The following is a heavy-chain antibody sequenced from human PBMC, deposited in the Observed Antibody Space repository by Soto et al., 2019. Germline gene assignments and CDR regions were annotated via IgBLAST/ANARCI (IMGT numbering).Heavy chain of an antibody. J-gene: IGHJ5*02. CDR2: IYYSGST. D-gene: IGHD2-15*01. Sequence: SETLSLTCTVSGGSISSGGYYWSWIRQHPGKGLEWIGYIYYSGSTYYNPSLKSRVTISVDTSKNQFSLKLSSVTAADTAVYYCARALAVVTVERGWFDPWGQGTLVTVSS. CDR1: GGSISSGGYY. V-gene: IGHV4-31*03. CDR3: ARALAVVTVERGWFDP.